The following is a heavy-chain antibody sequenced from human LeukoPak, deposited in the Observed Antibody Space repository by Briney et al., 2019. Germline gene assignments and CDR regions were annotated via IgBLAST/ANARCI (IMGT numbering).Heavy chain of an antibody. Sequence: GGSLRLSCAASGFTFSSYEMNWVRQAPGKGLEWVSYISSSGSTIYYADSVKGRFTISRDNAKNSLYLQMNSLRAEDTAVYYCAGYCSGGSCSLYYYYGMDVWGQGTTVTVFS. V-gene: IGHV3-48*03. CDR2: ISSSGSTI. D-gene: IGHD2-15*01. CDR3: AGYCSGGSCSLYYYYGMDV. CDR1: GFTFSSYE. J-gene: IGHJ6*02.